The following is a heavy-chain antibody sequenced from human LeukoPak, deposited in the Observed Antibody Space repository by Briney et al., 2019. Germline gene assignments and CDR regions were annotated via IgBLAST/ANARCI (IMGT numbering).Heavy chain of an antibody. CDR1: GGSISSYY. Sequence: SETLSLTCTVSGGSISSYYWSWIRQPPGKGLEWIGYIYYSGSTNYNPSLKSRVTMSVDTSKNQFSLKLSSVTAADTAVYYCARDATFEYSSSSWYFDYWGQGTLVTVSS. J-gene: IGHJ4*02. CDR2: IYYSGST. V-gene: IGHV4-59*12. D-gene: IGHD6-6*01. CDR3: ARDATFEYSSSSWYFDY.